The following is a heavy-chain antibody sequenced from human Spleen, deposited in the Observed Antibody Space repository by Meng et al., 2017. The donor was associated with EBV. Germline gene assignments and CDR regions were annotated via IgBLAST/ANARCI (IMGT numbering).Heavy chain of an antibody. D-gene: IGHD3-3*01. CDR3: ARAEWSAPYYFDY. Sequence: VQLQEWGPGLVTHSQTLSRTWDFSGGSISSGNYYWSWIRQPPVKGLEWIGYISNSGSTYYNTSLKSRVTISVDTSEKQFSLKLSSVTAADTAVYFCARAEWSAPYYFDYWGQGTLVTVSS. V-gene: IGHV4-30-4*01. J-gene: IGHJ4*02. CDR1: GGSISSGNYY. CDR2: ISNSGST.